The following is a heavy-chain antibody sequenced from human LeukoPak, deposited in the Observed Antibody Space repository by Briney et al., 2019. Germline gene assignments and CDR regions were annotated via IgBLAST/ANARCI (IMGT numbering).Heavy chain of an antibody. V-gene: IGHV4-34*01. CDR3: ARCPHGWFDP. J-gene: IGHJ5*02. CDR1: GGSFSGYY. Sequence: SETLSLTCAVYGGSFSGYYWSWIRQPPGEGLEWIGEINHSGSTNYNPSLKSRVTISVDTSKNQFSLKLGSVTAADTAVYYCARCPHGWFDPWGQGTLVTVSS. CDR2: INHSGST.